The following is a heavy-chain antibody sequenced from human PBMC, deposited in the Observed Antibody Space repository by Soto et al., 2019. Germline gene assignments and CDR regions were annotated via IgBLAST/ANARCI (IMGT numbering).Heavy chain of an antibody. J-gene: IGHJ4*02. CDR1: GFTFSNAW. V-gene: IGHV3-15*07. CDR2: IKSKTDGGTT. Sequence: EVQLVESGGGLVKPGGSLRLSCAASGFTFSNAWMNWVRQAPGKGLEWVGRIKSKTDGGTTDYAAPVTGRFTISRDDSKNTLYLQMNSLITEYTAVYYWTGWEWQLVLRYWGQGTLVTVSS. D-gene: IGHD6-13*01. CDR3: TGWEWQLVLRY.